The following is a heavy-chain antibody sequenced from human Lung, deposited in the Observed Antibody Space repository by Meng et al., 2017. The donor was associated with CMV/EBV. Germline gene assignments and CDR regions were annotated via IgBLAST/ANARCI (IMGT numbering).Heavy chain of an antibody. CDR1: GFTLSSYG. D-gene: IGHD5-12*01. V-gene: IGHV3-30*02. J-gene: IGHJ4*02. CDR3: ANRYNGFEHGWYFDY. CDR2: IRYDGSNT. Sequence: GESXKISXAMSGFTLSSYGMHWVRQAPGKGLEWVAFIRYDGSNTYYADSVKGRFTISRDKSKNTLYPQMKSLRAEDTALYYCANRYNGFEHGWYFDYWGQGXLVTVSS.